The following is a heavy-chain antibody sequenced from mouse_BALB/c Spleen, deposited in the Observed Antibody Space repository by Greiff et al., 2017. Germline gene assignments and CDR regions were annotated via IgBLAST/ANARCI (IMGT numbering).Heavy chain of an antibody. V-gene: IGHV5-12-2*01. CDR1: GFTFTSYN. D-gene: IGHD2-10*02. CDR3: ERQYGKNYFDY. Sequence: EVMLLESGGGLVQPGGSLKLSCAASGFTFTSYNMSWVRQTPEKRLEWVAYISNGGGSTYYPDTVKGRFTISRDNAKNTLYLQMSSLKSEDTAIYYCERQYGKNYFDYWGQGTTLTVSS. CDR2: ISNGGGST. J-gene: IGHJ2*01.